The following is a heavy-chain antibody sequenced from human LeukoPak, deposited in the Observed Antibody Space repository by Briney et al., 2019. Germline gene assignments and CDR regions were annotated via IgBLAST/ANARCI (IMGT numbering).Heavy chain of an antibody. CDR2: INHSGST. Sequence: SETLSLTCTVSGGSVSNYYWSWIRQPPGKGLEWIGEINHSGSTNYNPSLTSRVTISVDTSKNQFSLKLSSVTAADTAVYYCAGRRRPDYYGSGSPFDPWGQGTLVTVSS. D-gene: IGHD3-10*01. CDR1: GGSVSNYY. CDR3: AGRRRPDYYGSGSPFDP. J-gene: IGHJ5*02. V-gene: IGHV4-34*01.